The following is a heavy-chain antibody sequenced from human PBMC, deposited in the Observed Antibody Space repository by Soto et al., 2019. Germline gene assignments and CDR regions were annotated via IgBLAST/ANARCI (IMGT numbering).Heavy chain of an antibody. V-gene: IGHV4-30-4*01. CDR2: IYYSGST. CDR3: AREVVPAAIGYYYYGMDV. CDR1: GGSISSGDYY. J-gene: IGHJ6*02. D-gene: IGHD2-2*01. Sequence: NPSETLSLTCTVSGGSISSGDYYWSWIRQPPGKGLEWIGYIYYSGSTYYNPSLKSRVTISVDTSKNQFSLKLSSVTAADTAVYYCAREVVPAAIGYYYYGMDVWGQGTTVTVSS.